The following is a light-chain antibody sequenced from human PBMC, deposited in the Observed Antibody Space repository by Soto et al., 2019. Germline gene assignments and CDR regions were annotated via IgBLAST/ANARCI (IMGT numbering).Light chain of an antibody. V-gene: IGKV3-20*01. Sequence: EIVLTQSPGTLSLSPGERATLSCRANQTVSNNYLAWYQQKPGQAPRLLIYAATSRTSRIPDRFSGSGSGTDFTLTISRREPEDFAVYYCLQYGSSSCTFGQGARLDIK. CDR1: QTVSNNY. CDR2: AAT. J-gene: IGKJ2*02. CDR3: LQYGSSSCT.